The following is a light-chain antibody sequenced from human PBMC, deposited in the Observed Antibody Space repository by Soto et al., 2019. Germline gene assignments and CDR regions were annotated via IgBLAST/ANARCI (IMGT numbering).Light chain of an antibody. CDR2: MVS. J-gene: IGLJ1*01. Sequence: QSALTQPASASGSPGQSITISCTGTSSDVGNYNYVSWYQQYPGRVPKLLIYMVSNRPSGVSNRFSGSKSGNTASLTISGLQAEDEADYFCTSPTPGSLYVFGTGTKLTVL. V-gene: IGLV2-14*01. CDR1: SSDVGNYNY. CDR3: TSPTPGSLYV.